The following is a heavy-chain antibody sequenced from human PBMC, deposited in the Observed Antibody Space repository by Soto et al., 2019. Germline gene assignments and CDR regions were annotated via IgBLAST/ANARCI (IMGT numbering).Heavy chain of an antibody. Sequence: SETLSLTCTVSGGSISSYYWSWIRQPPGKGLEWIGYIYYSGSTNYNPSLKSRVTISVDTSKNQFSLKLSSVTAADTAVYYWARGSVVVPAATPDYWGHGTLVTVSS. V-gene: IGHV4-59*01. J-gene: IGHJ4*01. D-gene: IGHD2-2*01. CDR2: IYYSGST. CDR1: GGSISSYY. CDR3: ARGSVVVPAATPDY.